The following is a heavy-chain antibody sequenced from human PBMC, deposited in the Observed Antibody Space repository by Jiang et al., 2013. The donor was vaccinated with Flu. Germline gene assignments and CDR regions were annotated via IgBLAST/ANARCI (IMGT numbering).Heavy chain of an antibody. Sequence: VQLVESGGDLVQPGGSLRLSCAASGFAFSSYAMSWVRQGPGKGLEWVSAISGSGGSTHYADSVKGRFSISRDNSKNTLYLQMNSLSAEDTAVYYCARDVGYSSTWCSFCDAFDIWGQGTMVTVSS. J-gene: IGHJ3*02. D-gene: IGHD6-13*01. CDR2: ISGSGGST. V-gene: IGHV3-23*04. CDR3: ARDVGYSSTWCSFCDAFDI. CDR1: GFAFSSYA.